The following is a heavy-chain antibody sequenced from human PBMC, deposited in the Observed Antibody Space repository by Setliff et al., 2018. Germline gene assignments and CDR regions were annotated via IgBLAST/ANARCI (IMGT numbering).Heavy chain of an antibody. CDR3: ARDPLTTNRRRAFDI. CDR2: MYSGGNT. V-gene: IGHV4-39*07. D-gene: IGHD4-17*01. CDR1: GGRISGSNHY. Sequence: SETLSLTCTVSGGRISGSNHYWGWVRQPPGKGLEWIGSMYSGGNTYYNPSLKSRATISVDTSKNQFSLKLSSVTAADTAVYYCARDPLTTNRRRAFDIWGQGTMVT. J-gene: IGHJ3*02.